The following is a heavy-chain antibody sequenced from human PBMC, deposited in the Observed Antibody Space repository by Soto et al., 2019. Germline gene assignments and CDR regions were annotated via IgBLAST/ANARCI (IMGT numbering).Heavy chain of an antibody. V-gene: IGHV3-23*01. J-gene: IGHJ6*02. CDR3: AKGKSSGGGWNYGMDV. CDR2: ISSSGGST. CDR1: GFTFSSYA. D-gene: IGHD6-19*01. Sequence: EVQLLESGGGLVQPGGSLRLSCAASGFTFSSYAMSWVRQAPGKGLEWVSVISSSGGSTYYADSVKGRFTISRDNSKNTLYRQMNSLRAEDTAVYCCAKGKSSGGGWNYGMDVWGQGTTVTVSS.